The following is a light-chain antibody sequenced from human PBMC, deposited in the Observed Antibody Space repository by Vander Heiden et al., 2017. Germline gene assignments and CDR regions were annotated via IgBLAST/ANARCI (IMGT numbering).Light chain of an antibody. Sequence: QSVLTQPPSASVTPGQRVTISCSGGSSNIGRNTVNWYQQLPGTAPKLLIYGTNQRPSGVPDRFSGSKSGTSASLAISGLHSEDEADYYCVAWDDKLIGYVFGTGTKVTVL. CDR1: SSNIGRNT. CDR2: GTN. CDR3: VAWDDKLIGYV. V-gene: IGLV1-44*01. J-gene: IGLJ1*01.